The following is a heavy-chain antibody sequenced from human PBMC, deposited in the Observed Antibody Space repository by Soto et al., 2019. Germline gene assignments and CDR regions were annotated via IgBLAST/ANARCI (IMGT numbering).Heavy chain of an antibody. D-gene: IGHD6-19*01. V-gene: IGHV4-39*01. CDR1: GGSISSSSYY. J-gene: IGHJ4*02. CDR2: IYYSGST. Sequence: SETLSLTCTVSGGSISSSSYYWGWIRQPPGKGLEWIGSIYYSGSTYYNPSLKSRVTISVDTSKNQFSLKLSSVTAADTAVYHCARQYGALAVAFDYWGQGALVTVSS. CDR3: ARQYGALAVAFDY.